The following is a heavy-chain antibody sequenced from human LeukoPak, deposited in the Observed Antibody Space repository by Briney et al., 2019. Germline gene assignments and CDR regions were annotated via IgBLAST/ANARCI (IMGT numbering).Heavy chain of an antibody. J-gene: IGHJ5*02. D-gene: IGHD6-6*01. CDR2: IGYDGSNK. V-gene: IGHV3-33*01. Sequence: PGGSLRLSCAASGFTFSSYGMHWVRQAPAKGLEWGAVIGYDGSNKYYADSVKGRFTISRDNSKNTLYLKMNSLRAEDTAVYYCARGIAARSRGVKWFDPWGQGSLVTVSS. CDR1: GFTFSSYG. CDR3: ARGIAARSRGVKWFDP.